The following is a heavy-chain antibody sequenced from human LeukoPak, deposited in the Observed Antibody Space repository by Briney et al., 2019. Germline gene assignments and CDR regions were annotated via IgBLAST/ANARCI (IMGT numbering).Heavy chain of an antibody. D-gene: IGHD3-10*01. J-gene: IGHJ4*02. CDR3: ARYGSGSLYFDF. Sequence: PGGSLRLSCAASGFTVSSNYMSWVRQAPGKGLEWVSVIYSGGRTYYADSVKGRFTISRDNSKNTLYLQMNSLRAEDTAVYYCARYGSGSLYFDFWGQGTLVTVSS. CDR2: IYSGGRT. V-gene: IGHV3-66*01. CDR1: GFTVSSNY.